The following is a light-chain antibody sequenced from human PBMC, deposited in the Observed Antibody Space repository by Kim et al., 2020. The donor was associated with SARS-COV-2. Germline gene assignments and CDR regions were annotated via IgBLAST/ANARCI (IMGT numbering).Light chain of an antibody. Sequence: QSVLTQPPSASGTPGQRVTISCSGSNSNIAINTVSWYQQVPGTAPKVLINSDNQRPSGVPDRFSGSKSGTSASLAISDLQSEAEADYYCAAWDDSLKAPLFGGGTQLTVL. CDR1: NSNIAINT. V-gene: IGLV1-44*01. CDR2: SDN. J-gene: IGLJ3*02. CDR3: AAWDDSLKAPL.